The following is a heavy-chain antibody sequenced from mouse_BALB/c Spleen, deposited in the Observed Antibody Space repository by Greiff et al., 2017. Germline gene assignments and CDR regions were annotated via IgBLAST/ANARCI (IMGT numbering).Heavy chain of an antibody. CDR2: IYPSDSYT. D-gene: IGHD2-3*01. CDR1: GYTFTSYW. J-gene: IGHJ3*01. CDR3: TRGYWAY. V-gene: IGHV1-69*02. Sequence: QVQLKQPGAELVRPGASVKLSCKASGYTFTSYWINWVKQRPGQGLEWIGNIYPSDSYTNYNQKFKDKATLTVDKSSSTAYMQLSSPTSEDSAVYYCTRGYWAYWGQGTLVTVSA.